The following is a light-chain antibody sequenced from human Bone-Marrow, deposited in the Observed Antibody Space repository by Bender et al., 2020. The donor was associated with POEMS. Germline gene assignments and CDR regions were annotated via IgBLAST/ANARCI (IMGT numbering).Light chain of an antibody. V-gene: IGLV1-44*01. CDR3: GSYTTSSTLV. Sequence: QSVLTQPPPASGTPGQRVTISCSGGSSNIGAHAVNWYQHLPGTASKLLIYSSHRRPSGVPDLFSCSKSDNSASLTISGLQAGDEADYCCGSYTTSSTLVFGGGTKLIVL. CDR1: SSNIGAHA. J-gene: IGLJ2*01. CDR2: SSH.